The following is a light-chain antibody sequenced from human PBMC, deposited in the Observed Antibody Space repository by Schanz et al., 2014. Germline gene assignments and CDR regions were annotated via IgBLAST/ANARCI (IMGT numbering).Light chain of an antibody. V-gene: IGKV1-5*01. Sequence: DIQMTQSPSTLSASVGDRVTITCRARQRISGWLAWVQQKPGKTPKILVYDASTLENGVPPRFSGSGSGTDFTLTISSLQPDDFATYYCQQYSGFWTFGQGTKVEIK. J-gene: IGKJ1*01. CDR3: QQYSGFWT. CDR1: QRISGW. CDR2: DAS.